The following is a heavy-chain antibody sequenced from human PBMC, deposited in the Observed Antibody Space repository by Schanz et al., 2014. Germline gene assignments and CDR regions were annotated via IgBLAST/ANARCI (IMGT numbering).Heavy chain of an antibody. Sequence: QVPLLQSGAEVTKPGASVKVSCKASGYTFTGYYMHWVRQAPGQGLEWMGRINPNSGGTNYAQKFQGRVTMTRDTSISTAYMELSSLRSDDTAVYYCARELRLEYYFDYWGQGTQVTVSS. CDR3: ARELRLEYYFDY. D-gene: IGHD4-17*01. CDR1: GYTFTGYY. V-gene: IGHV1-2*02. CDR2: INPNSGGT. J-gene: IGHJ4*02.